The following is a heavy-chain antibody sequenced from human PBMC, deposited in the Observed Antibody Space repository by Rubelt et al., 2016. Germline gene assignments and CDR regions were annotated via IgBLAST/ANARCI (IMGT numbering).Heavy chain of an antibody. Sequence: LSLTCTVSGASISIFYWSWIRQSAGQGLEWIGRVDPSGSTNSNPSLKSRITMSVDTSKNQFSLKLNSVTAADTAVYYCARGPRFVSIAVVGAIYYWGQGTLVTVSS. CDR1: GASISIFY. CDR2: VDPSGST. CDR3: ARGPRFVSIAVVGAIYY. J-gene: IGHJ4*02. V-gene: IGHV4-4*07. D-gene: IGHD6-19*01.